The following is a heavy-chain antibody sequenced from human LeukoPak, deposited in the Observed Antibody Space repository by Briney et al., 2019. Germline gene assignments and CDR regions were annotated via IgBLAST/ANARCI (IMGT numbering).Heavy chain of an antibody. Sequence: SVKVSCKASGGTFSSYAISWVRQAPGQGLEWMGGIIPIFGTANYAQKFQGRVTITADKSTSTAYMELSSLRSEDTAVYYCARAIVEPYTGYYGMNVWGKGTTVTVSS. CDR3: ARAIVEPYTGYYGMNV. CDR2: IIPIFGTA. CDR1: GGTFSSYA. D-gene: IGHD3-16*02. J-gene: IGHJ6*04. V-gene: IGHV1-69*06.